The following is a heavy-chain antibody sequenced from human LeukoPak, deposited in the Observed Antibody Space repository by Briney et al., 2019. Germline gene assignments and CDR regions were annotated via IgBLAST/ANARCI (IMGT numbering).Heavy chain of an antibody. J-gene: IGHJ4*02. V-gene: IGHV3-30*04. CDR2: IARDGKDK. Sequence: GGSLRRSCAASGFTFSSYAMHWVRQAPGKGPEWVTVIARDGKDKHHADSVKGRFTISRDNSKNTLYLQMNSLRTDDTAVYYCARDVAAAAVYYFDYWGQGTLVTVSS. CDR3: ARDVAAAAVYYFDY. CDR1: GFTFSSYA. D-gene: IGHD6-13*01.